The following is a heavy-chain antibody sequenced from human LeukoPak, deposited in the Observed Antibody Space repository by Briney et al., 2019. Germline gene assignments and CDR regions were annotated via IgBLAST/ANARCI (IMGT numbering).Heavy chain of an antibody. CDR1: GGTFSSYA. J-gene: IGHJ6*02. V-gene: IGHV1-69*04. D-gene: IGHD6-13*01. Sequence: SVTVSCKASGGTFSSYAISWVRQAPGQGLEWMGRIIPILGIANYAQKFQGRVTITADKSTSTAYMELSSLRSEDTAVYYCARDRAAGTGYYYGMDVWGQGTTVTVSS. CDR3: ARDRAAGTGYYYGMDV. CDR2: IIPILGIA.